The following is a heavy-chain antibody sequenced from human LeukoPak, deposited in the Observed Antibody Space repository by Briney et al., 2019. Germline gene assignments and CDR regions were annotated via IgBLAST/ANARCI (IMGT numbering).Heavy chain of an antibody. CDR1: GYTFTGYY. CDR3: ARGKRFLEWLFWFDP. D-gene: IGHD3-3*01. V-gene: IGHV1-2*02. CDR2: INPNSGGT. J-gene: IGHJ5*02. Sequence: ASVKVSCKASGYTFTGYYMHWVRQAPGQGLEWMGWINPNSGGTNYAQKFQGRVTMTRDTSISTAYMELSRLRSDDTAVYYCARGKRFLEWLFWFDPWGQGTLVTVYS.